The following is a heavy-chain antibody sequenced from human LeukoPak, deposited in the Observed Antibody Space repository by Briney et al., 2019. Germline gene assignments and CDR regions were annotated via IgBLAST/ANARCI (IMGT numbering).Heavy chain of an antibody. J-gene: IGHJ4*02. Sequence: PGGSLRLSCAASGFGFSNYWMSWVRQAPGKGLEWVANMNEDGSEKNYVDSVKGRFTISRGNAQDSLYLQMNSLRAEDTAVYYCARDRGYSNFDYWGQGTLLTVSS. D-gene: IGHD4-11*01. CDR1: GFGFSNYW. CDR2: MNEDGSEK. CDR3: ARDRGYSNFDY. V-gene: IGHV3-7*01.